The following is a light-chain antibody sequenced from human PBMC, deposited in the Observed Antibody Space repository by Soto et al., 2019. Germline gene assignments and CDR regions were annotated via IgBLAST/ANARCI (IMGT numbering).Light chain of an antibody. CDR2: DVS. J-gene: IGLJ1*01. CDR3: CSYAGSYTYYV. V-gene: IGLV2-11*01. Sequence: VLTQPRSVSGSPGQSVTISCTGTSSDVGGYNYVSWYQQHPGKAPKLMIYDVSKRPSGVPDRFSGSKSGNTASLTISGLQAEDEADYFCCSYAGSYTYYVFGTGTKVTVL. CDR1: SSDVGGYNY.